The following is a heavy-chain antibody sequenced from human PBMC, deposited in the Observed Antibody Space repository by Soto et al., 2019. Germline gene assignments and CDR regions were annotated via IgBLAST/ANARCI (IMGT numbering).Heavy chain of an antibody. D-gene: IGHD1-1*01. CDR3: ASRYGSSFDY. CDR1: GGSISSYY. CDR2: IYYSGST. Sequence: QVQLQESGPGLVKPSETLSLTCTVSGGSISSYYWSWIRQPPGKGLEWIGYIYYSGSTNYNPSLTSRLTISVDTSKNQFSLKLSSVTAADTAVYYCASRYGSSFDYWGQGTLVTVSS. V-gene: IGHV4-59*08. J-gene: IGHJ4*02.